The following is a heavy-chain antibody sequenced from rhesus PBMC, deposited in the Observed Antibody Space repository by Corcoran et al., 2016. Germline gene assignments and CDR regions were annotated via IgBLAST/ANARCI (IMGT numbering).Heavy chain of an antibody. J-gene: IGHJ4*01. CDR1: GVSLSDSYR. CDR2: IYGSSMST. CDR3: ARDERGYSYSLFDY. Sequence: QVQLQESGPGVVKPSETLSLTCAVSGVSLSDSYRGIWTRPPPGTGLEWIGYIYGSSMSTNYNPSLKSRVTISKDTSKNQFSVKLSSVTAADTAVYYCARDERGYSYSLFDYWGQGVLVTVSS. D-gene: IGHD5-12*01. V-gene: IGHV4S10*01.